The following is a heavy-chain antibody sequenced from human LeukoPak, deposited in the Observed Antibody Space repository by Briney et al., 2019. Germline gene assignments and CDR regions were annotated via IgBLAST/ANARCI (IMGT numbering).Heavy chain of an antibody. CDR2: ISAYNGNT. CDR3: ARQGTQIYYYYGMDV. V-gene: IGHV1-18*01. J-gene: IGHJ6*02. Sequence: ASVKVSCKASGYTFTSYGISWVRQAPGQGLEWMGWISAYNGNTNYAQKLRGRVTMTTDTSTSTAYMELRSLRSDDTAVYYCARQGTQIYYYYGMDVWGQGTTVTVSS. D-gene: IGHD3-10*01. CDR1: GYTFTSYG.